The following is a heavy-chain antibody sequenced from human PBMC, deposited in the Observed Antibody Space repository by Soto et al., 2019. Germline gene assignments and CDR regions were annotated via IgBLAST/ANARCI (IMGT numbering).Heavy chain of an antibody. CDR2: ISYDGSNK. CDR1: GFTFSSYG. V-gene: IGHV3-30*18. J-gene: IGHJ4*02. CDR3: AKDREIYYGSGSSDY. D-gene: IGHD3-10*01. Sequence: QVQLVESGGGVVQPGRSLRLSCAASGFTFSSYGMHWVRQAPGKGLDWVAVISYDGSNKYYADSVKGRFTISRDNSKNTLYLQMNSLRAEDTAVYYCAKDREIYYGSGSSDYWGQGTLVTVSS.